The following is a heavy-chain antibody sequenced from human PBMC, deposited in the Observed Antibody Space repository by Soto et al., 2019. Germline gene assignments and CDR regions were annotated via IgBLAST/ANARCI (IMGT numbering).Heavy chain of an antibody. CDR2: IIPIFGIA. CDR3: AREDRDRETGLVPAAIDGMDV. D-gene: IGHD2-2*01. V-gene: IGHV1-69*13. CDR1: GGTFRRYS. Sequence: SVKGSCKASGGTFRRYSSTWVRQAPGHGLEWIGRIIPIFGIASYARKFQGRVTITADESTSTAYMELSSLRSDDTAVYYCAREDRDRETGLVPAAIDGMDVWGQGTTVTVSS. J-gene: IGHJ6*02.